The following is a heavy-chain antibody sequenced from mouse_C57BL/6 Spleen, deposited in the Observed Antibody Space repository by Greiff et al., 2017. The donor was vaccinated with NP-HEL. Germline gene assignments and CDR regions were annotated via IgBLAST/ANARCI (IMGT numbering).Heavy chain of an antibody. Sequence: LVESGAELVRPGASVTLSCKASGYTFTDYEMHWVKQTPVHGLEWIGAIDPETGGTAYNQKFKGKAILTADKSSSTAYMELRSLTSEDSAVYYCTRSPYGGWYFDVWGTGTTVTVSS. D-gene: IGHD1-1*01. CDR2: IDPETGGT. CDR1: GYTFTDYE. V-gene: IGHV1-15*01. J-gene: IGHJ1*03. CDR3: TRSPYGGWYFDV.